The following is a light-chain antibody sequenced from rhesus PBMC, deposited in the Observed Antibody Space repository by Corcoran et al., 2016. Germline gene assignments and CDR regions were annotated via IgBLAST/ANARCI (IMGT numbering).Light chain of an antibody. V-gene: IGKV1-22*01. CDR1: QSISSW. CDR3: QQYSSSPFT. J-gene: IGKJ3*01. Sequence: DIQMTQSPSSLSASVGDTVTITCRASQSISSWLAWYQQKPGKAPKLLSYKASSLQSGVPSRFSGSGSGTYFTLTISSLQSEDFATYDCQQYSSSPFTFGPGTKLDIK. CDR2: KAS.